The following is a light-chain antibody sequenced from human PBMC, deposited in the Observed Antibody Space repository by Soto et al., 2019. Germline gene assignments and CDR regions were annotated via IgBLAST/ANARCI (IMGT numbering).Light chain of an antibody. CDR3: QQYSIYWNT. J-gene: IGKJ2*01. CDR1: QGIYNW. Sequence: QMTQSPSTLSASVGDRVTITCRASQGIYNWLAWYQQKPGKPPKLLIYDASGLDSGVPSRFSGSGYGTEFTLTISGLQPEDFATYYCQQYSIYWNTFGQGTKVDIK. CDR2: DAS. V-gene: IGKV1-5*01.